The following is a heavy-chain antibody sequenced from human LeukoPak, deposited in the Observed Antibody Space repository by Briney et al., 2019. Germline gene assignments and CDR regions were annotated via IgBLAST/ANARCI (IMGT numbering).Heavy chain of an antibody. V-gene: IGHV1-69*05. J-gene: IGHJ4*02. Sequence: GASVKVSCKASGGTLSNYALSWVRQAPGQGLEWMGGIIPMFGTTKYAQEFQGRVTITTDESTRTAYMELSSLRSEDTAVFYCASLGAGPFDYWGQGTLVTVSS. CDR3: ASLGAGPFDY. D-gene: IGHD6-19*01. CDR2: IIPMFGTT. CDR1: GGTLSNYA.